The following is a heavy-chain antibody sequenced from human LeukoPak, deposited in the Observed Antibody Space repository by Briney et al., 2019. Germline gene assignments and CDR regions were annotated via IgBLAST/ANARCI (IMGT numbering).Heavy chain of an antibody. CDR2: IYYSGST. Sequence: GSLRLSCAASGFTFSSYAMSWVRQAPGKGLEWIGSIYYSGSTYYNPSLKSRVTISVDTSKNQFSLKLSSVTAADTAVYYCARARQLYFDYWGQGTLVTVSS. CDR3: ARARQLYFDY. CDR1: GFTFSSYA. D-gene: IGHD6-13*01. V-gene: IGHV4-39*07. J-gene: IGHJ4*02.